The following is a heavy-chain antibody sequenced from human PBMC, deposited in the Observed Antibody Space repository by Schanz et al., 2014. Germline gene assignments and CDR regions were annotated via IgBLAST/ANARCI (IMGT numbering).Heavy chain of an antibody. CDR2: ISSGGTTI. CDR3: ASADYTNYFDY. Sequence: EVQLVESGGGLIQPGGSLRLSCAVSGFTVNTNYMSWVRQAPGKGLEWIAYISSGGTTIYYADSVKGRFTISRDNSKNTVFLQMNSLRGEDTAVYYCASADYTNYFDYWGQGTLVTVSS. V-gene: IGHV3-66*03. CDR1: GFTVNTNY. J-gene: IGHJ4*02. D-gene: IGHD4-4*01.